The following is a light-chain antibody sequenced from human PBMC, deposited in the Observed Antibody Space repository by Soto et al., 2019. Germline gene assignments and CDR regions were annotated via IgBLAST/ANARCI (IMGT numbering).Light chain of an antibody. CDR2: DVS. Sequence: QSVLTQPASVSGSPGRRFTFPGPGTRMNVGGYNYVSWYQQHPGKAPKLLIYDVSNRPSGASNRFSGSKSGNTASLTISGLQAEDEADYYCSSYTGSTTLHYVFGTGTKLTVL. V-gene: IGLV2-14*01. J-gene: IGLJ1*01. CDR1: RMNVGGYNY. CDR3: SSYTGSTTLHYV.